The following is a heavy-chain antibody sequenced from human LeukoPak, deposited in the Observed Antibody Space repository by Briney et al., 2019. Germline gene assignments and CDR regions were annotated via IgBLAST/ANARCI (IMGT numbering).Heavy chain of an antibody. Sequence: GGSLRLSCAASRFTFSSYAMSWVRQAPGKGLEWVAVISYDGSNKYYADSVKGRFTISRDNSKNTLYLQMNSLRAEDTAVYYCAKELIVVVPDDYFDYWGQGTLVTVSS. CDR2: ISYDGSNK. D-gene: IGHD2-2*01. CDR1: RFTFSSYA. V-gene: IGHV3-30*18. CDR3: AKELIVVVPDDYFDY. J-gene: IGHJ4*02.